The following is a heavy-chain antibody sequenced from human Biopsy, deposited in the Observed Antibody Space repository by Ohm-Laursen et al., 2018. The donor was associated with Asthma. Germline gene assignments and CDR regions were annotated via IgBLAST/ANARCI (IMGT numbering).Heavy chain of an antibody. J-gene: IGHJ4*02. CDR1: GFSFSDYY. V-gene: IGHV3-11*01. Sequence: SLRLSCAASGFSFSDYYMTWMRQAPGKGLEWVSSISSSGSTTYPAESVKGRFTISRDNAQKSLFLQMGSLRAEDTAIYYCAKRGSYFDYWGQGTLVTVSS. CDR3: AKRGSYFDY. D-gene: IGHD1-26*01. CDR2: ISSSGSTT.